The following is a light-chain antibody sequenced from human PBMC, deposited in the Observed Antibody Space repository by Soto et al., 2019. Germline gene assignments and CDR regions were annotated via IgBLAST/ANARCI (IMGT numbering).Light chain of an antibody. J-gene: IGKJ5*01. CDR1: QSIASNL. V-gene: IGKV3-20*01. CDR3: QHYGSSLIT. CDR2: IAS. Sequence: EIVLTQSPGTLSLSPGERATLSCRASQSIASNLLAWYQQRPGQAPRLLIYIASSRASGIPDRFSGSGSGTDFTLTISKLEPEDFAVYYCQHYGSSLITFGQGTRLEIK.